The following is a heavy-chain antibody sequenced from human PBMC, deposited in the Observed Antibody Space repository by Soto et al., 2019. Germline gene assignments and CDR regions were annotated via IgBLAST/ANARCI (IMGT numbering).Heavy chain of an antibody. D-gene: IGHD2-15*01. Sequence: GESLKISCKGSGYSVTSYWVGWVRQMPGKGLEWMGIIYPGDSDTRYSPSFQGQVTISADKSISTAYLQWSSLKASDTAMYYCARTPRGGEASPYYYYYYGMDVWGQGTTVTVSS. CDR3: ARTPRGGEASPYYYYYYGMDV. CDR2: IYPGDSDT. J-gene: IGHJ6*02. CDR1: GYSVTSYW. V-gene: IGHV5-51*01.